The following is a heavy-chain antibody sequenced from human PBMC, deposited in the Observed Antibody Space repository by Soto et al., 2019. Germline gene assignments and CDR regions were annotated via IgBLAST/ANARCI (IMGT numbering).Heavy chain of an antibody. D-gene: IGHD3-3*01. CDR2: INPNSGGT. CDR1: GYTFTGYY. J-gene: IGHJ6*02. V-gene: IGHV1-2*04. CDR3: ARDNGSGRSGYYEPDYYYYGMDV. Sequence: GASVKVSCKASGYTFTGYYMHWVRQAPGQGLEWMGWINPNSGGTNYAQKFQGWVTMTRDTSISTAYMELSRLRSDGTAVYYCARDNGSGRSGYYEPDYYYYGMDVWGQGTTVTVSS.